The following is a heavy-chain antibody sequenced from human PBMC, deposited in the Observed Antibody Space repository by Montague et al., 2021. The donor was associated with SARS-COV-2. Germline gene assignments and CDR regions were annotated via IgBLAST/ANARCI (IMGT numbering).Heavy chain of an antibody. CDR3: ARLGDGVVPSPILGVGPYYSYCYMDV. CDR1: GGSFSTYS. D-gene: IGHD3-10*01. V-gene: IGHV4-34*01. CDR2: IHHGGST. J-gene: IGHJ6*03. Sequence: SETLSLTCAVHGGSFSTYSWNWIRQHPGKGLEWIGEIHHGGSTNYNPSLKSRVTISADTSKNQFSLKLTSVAAADTAVYYCARLGDGVVPSPILGVGPYYSYCYMDVWGKGTTVTVSS.